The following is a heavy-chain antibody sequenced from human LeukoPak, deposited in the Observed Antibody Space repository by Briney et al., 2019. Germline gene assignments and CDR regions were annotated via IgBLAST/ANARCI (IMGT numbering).Heavy chain of an antibody. D-gene: IGHD1-26*01. CDR1: GFTFNNYA. CDR2: ITDNGFNT. CDR3: AKGLRGNYGH. J-gene: IGHJ4*02. V-gene: IGHV3-23*01. Sequence: PGGSLRLSCAASGFTFNNYAMAWVRQAPEKGLEWVSSITDNGFNTYYADSVKGRITISRDNSKNTLYLQMNSLRAEDTALYYCAKGLRGNYGHWGQGTLVTVSS.